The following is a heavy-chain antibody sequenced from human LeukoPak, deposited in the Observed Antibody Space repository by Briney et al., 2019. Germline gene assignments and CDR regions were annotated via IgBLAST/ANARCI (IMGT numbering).Heavy chain of an antibody. V-gene: IGHV4-39*01. Sequence: SSETLSLTCTVSGGSISSSSYYWGWLRQPPGKGLEWIGSIYYSGSTYYNPSLKSRVTVSVDPSKNQFSLKLSSVTAADTAVYYCARSRLSYSGSYPNWFDPWGQGTLVTVSS. CDR2: IYYSGST. CDR1: GGSISSSSYY. J-gene: IGHJ5*02. D-gene: IGHD1-26*01. CDR3: ARSRLSYSGSYPNWFDP.